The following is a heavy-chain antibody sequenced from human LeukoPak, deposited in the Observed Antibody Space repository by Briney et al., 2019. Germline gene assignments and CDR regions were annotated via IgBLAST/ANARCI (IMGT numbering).Heavy chain of an antibody. CDR2: IYGGGSA. D-gene: IGHD4-17*01. CDR3: AKETVTTTFVYYYYGMDV. V-gene: IGHV3-66*01. CDR1: GFTVSSNY. J-gene: IGHJ6*02. Sequence: GGSLRLSCAASGFTVSSNYMSWVRQAPGKGLEWVSVIYGGGSAYYADSVKGRFTISRDNSKNTLYLQMNSLRAEDTAVYYCAKETVTTTFVYYYYGMDVWGQGTTVTVSS.